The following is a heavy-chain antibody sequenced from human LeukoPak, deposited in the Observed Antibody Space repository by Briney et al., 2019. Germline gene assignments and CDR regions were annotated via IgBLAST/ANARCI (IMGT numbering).Heavy chain of an antibody. Sequence: GGSLRLSCAASGFTFSSYDMPWVRQATGKGLEWVSAIGTAGDTYYPGSVKGRFTISRENAKNSLYLQMNSLRAEDTAVYYCARVTHYSSGWYYFDYWGQGTLVTVSS. D-gene: IGHD6-19*01. J-gene: IGHJ4*02. CDR3: ARVTHYSSGWYYFDY. V-gene: IGHV3-13*01. CDR1: GFTFSSYD. CDR2: IGTAGDT.